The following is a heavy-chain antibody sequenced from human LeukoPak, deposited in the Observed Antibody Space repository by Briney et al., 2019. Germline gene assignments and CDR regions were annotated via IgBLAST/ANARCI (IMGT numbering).Heavy chain of an antibody. CDR1: GFTFDDYG. V-gene: IGHV3-20*04. CDR3: AFYGDYAGARDY. D-gene: IGHD4-17*01. J-gene: IGHJ4*02. Sequence: GGSLRLSCAASGFTFDDYGMSWVRQAPGKGLEWVSGINWNGGSTGYADSVKGRFTISRDNAKNTLYLQMNSLRAEDTAVYYCAFYGDYAGARDYWGQGTLVTVSS. CDR2: INWNGGST.